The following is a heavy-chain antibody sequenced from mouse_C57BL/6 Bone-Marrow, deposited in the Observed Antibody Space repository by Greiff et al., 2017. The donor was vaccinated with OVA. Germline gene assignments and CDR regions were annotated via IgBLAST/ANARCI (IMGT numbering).Heavy chain of an antibody. V-gene: IGHV5-16*01. Sequence: EVNVVESEGGLVQPGSSMKLSCTASGFTFSDYYMAWVRQVPEKGLEWVANINYDGSSTYYLDSLKSRFIISRDNAKNILYLQMSSLKSEDTATYYCASVLYYGSSYEYFDVWGTGTTVTVSS. D-gene: IGHD1-1*01. CDR1: GFTFSDYY. CDR3: ASVLYYGSSYEYFDV. J-gene: IGHJ1*03. CDR2: INYDGSST.